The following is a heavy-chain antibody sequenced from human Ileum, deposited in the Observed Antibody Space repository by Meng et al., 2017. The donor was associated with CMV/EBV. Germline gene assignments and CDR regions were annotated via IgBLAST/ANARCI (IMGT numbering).Heavy chain of an antibody. CDR2: IKYSVAT. V-gene: IGHV4-39*07. D-gene: IGHD1-26*01. CDR3: AREMKARSGWFDP. CDR1: VDSISSSNLY. J-gene: IGHJ5*02. Sequence: RLGEAWPGVWKTSETLSLTCTVSVDSISSSNLYWGWLRQSPGKGLEWIGTIKYSVATHYNPSLKSRVTISLDPSKNQFSLQLTSVAAADTAVYYCAREMKARSGWFDPWGQGTLVTVSS.